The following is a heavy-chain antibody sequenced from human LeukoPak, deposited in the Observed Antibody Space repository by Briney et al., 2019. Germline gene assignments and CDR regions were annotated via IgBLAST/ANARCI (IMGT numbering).Heavy chain of an antibody. J-gene: IGHJ4*02. V-gene: IGHV3-23*01. Sequence: PGGSLRLSCEASGFTFSSYAMSWVRQAPGKGLEWVSAISGSGGSTYYADSVKGRFTISRDNSKNTLYLQMNSLRAEDTAVYYCAERNIGFLEWLSEFDYWGQGTQVTVSS. CDR1: GFTFSSYA. D-gene: IGHD3-3*01. CDR3: AERNIGFLEWLSEFDY. CDR2: ISGSGGST.